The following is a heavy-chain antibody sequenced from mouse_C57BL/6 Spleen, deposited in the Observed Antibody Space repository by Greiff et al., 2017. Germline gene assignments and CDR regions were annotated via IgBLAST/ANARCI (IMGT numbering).Heavy chain of an antibody. J-gene: IGHJ3*01. V-gene: IGHV1-82*01. D-gene: IGHD1-2*01. CDR1: GYAFSSSW. Sequence: QVQLQQSGPELVKPGASVKFSCKASGYAFSSSWMNWVKQRPGKGLEWIGRIYPGDGDTNYNGKFKGKATLTADKSSSTAYMQLSSLTSEDSAVYFCASSPAWFAYWGQGTLVTVAA. CDR3: ASSPAWFAY. CDR2: IYPGDGDT.